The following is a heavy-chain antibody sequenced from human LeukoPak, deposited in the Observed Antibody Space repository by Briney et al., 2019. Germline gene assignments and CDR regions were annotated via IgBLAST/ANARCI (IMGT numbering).Heavy chain of an antibody. D-gene: IGHD7-27*01. CDR2: INHSGST. J-gene: IGHJ4*02. CDR3: ARLTLTGSLN. CDR1: GGSYSGYY. Sequence: SETLSLTCAVYGGSYSGYYWSWIRQPPGKGLEWIGEINHSGSTNYNPSLKSRVTISVDTSKNQFSLKLSSVTAADTAVYYCARLTLTGSLNWGQGTLVTVSS. V-gene: IGHV4-34*01.